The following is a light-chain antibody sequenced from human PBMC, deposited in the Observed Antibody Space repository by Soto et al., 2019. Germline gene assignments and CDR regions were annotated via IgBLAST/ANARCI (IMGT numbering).Light chain of an antibody. CDR1: SSNVGSHP. V-gene: IGLV1-44*01. Sequence: QPVLTQPPSASGTPGQRVTISCSGSSSNVGSHPVNWYQHLPGAAPRVLMYTNNQRPSGVPDRFSGSKSGSSASLAISGLQPEDEADYYCAAWDDSLNGRYVFGTGTKVTVL. CDR3: AAWDDSLNGRYV. J-gene: IGLJ1*01. CDR2: TNN.